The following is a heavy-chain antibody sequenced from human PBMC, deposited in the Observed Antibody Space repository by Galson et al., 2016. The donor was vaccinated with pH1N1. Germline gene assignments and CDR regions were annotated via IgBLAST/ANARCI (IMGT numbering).Heavy chain of an antibody. D-gene: IGHD5-12*01. Sequence: SVKVSCKASGGTFSSYTFSWMRQAPGQGLEWMGGISPVFGTKNYAQKFQGRVTVSADESTSTAYMELSSLRSEDTAVYDCARSYSGYYRHYYSGMDVWGQGTTVTVSS. CDR1: GGTFSSYT. CDR3: ARSYSGYYRHYYSGMDV. V-gene: IGHV1-69*13. J-gene: IGHJ6*02. CDR2: ISPVFGTK.